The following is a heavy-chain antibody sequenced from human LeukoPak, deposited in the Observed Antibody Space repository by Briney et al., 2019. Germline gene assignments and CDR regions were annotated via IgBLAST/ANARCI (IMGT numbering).Heavy chain of an antibody. Sequence: PGGSLRLSCAASGFTFSSYGMHWVRQAPGKGLEWVAFIRYDGSNKYYADSVKGRFTISRDNSKNTLYLQMNSLRAEDTAVYYCAKDTGGYPYYFDSWGQGTLVTVSS. CDR3: AKDTGGYPYYFDS. D-gene: IGHD3-10*01. CDR2: IRYDGSNK. CDR1: GFTFSSYG. J-gene: IGHJ4*02. V-gene: IGHV3-30*02.